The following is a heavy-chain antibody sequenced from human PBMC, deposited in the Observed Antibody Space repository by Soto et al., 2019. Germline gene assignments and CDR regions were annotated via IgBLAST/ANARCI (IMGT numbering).Heavy chain of an antibody. V-gene: IGHV3-9*01. CDR2: ISWNSGSI. CDR1: GFTFDDYA. CDR3: AKARSVASHAYFDY. J-gene: IGHJ4*02. D-gene: IGHD5-12*01. Sequence: LRLSCAASGFTFDDYAMHWVRQAPGKGLEWVSGISWNSGSIGYADSVKGRFTISRDNAKNSLYLQMNSLRAEDTALYYCAKARSVASHAYFDYWGQGTLVTVSS.